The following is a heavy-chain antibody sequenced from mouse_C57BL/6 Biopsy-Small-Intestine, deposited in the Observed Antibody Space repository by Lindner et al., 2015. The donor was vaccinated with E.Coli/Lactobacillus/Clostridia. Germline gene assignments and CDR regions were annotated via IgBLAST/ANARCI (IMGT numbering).Heavy chain of an antibody. V-gene: IGHV1-4*01. J-gene: IGHJ1*01. D-gene: IGHD1-1*02. Sequence: SVKVSCKASGFTFSSSVVQWVRQSRGQRLEWIGWIVVSSGYTKYAQKLHERVTITRDMSTTTVYMEVSSLRSEDTAVYYCATDGGHRYGGPSYYYGMDVWGQGTTVTVSS. CDR3: ATDGGHRYGGPSYYYGMDV. CDR1: GFTFSSSV. CDR2: IVVSSGYT.